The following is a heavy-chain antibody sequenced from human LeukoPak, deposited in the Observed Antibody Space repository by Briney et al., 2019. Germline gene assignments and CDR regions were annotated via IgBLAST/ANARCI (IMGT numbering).Heavy chain of an antibody. Sequence: ASVKVSCKTSGYTFISYAMNWVRQAPGQGLEWMGWIDTNTGNPTYAQGFTGRFVFPLDTSVSTAYLQISSLKAEDTAIYYCARDVTTASFDFWGQGTLVTVSS. CDR1: GYTFISYA. D-gene: IGHD4-11*01. CDR3: ARDVTTASFDF. CDR2: IDTNTGNP. V-gene: IGHV7-4-1*02. J-gene: IGHJ4*02.